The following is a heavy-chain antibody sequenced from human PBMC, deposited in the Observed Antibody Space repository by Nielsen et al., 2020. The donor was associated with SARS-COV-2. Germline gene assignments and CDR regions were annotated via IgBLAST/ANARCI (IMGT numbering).Heavy chain of an antibody. V-gene: IGHV4-31*03. CDR2: IYYSGST. Sequence: SETLSLTCTVSGGSISSGGYYWSWHRQHPGKGLEWIGYIYYSGSTYYNPSLKSRVTISVDTSKNQFSLKLSSVTAADTAVYYCARGSYDILTGQAFDIWGQGTMVTVSS. CDR3: ARGSYDILTGQAFDI. CDR1: GGSISSGGYY. D-gene: IGHD3-9*01. J-gene: IGHJ3*02.